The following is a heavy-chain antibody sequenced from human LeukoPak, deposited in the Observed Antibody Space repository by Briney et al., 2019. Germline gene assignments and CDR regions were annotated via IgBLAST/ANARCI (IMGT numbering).Heavy chain of an antibody. J-gene: IGHJ2*01. CDR1: GFTFSSYA. Sequence: PGGSLRLSCAASGFTFSSYAMSWVRQAPGKGLEWVSSIIGSGGRTDYADSVKGRITISRGNPKNTLYLQMNSLRAEDTAVYFCAKSIDYWYFDLWGLGTLVTVSS. V-gene: IGHV3-23*01. CDR2: IIGSGGRT. CDR3: AKSIDYWYFDL.